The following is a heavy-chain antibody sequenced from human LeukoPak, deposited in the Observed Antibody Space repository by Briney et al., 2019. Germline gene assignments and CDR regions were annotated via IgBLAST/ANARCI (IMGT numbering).Heavy chain of an antibody. Sequence: PAETLSLTCTVSGGSISSYQWSWIRQTPGKGLERIGYIYYSGSTNYNPSLKSRLTISVDASKNQFSLKLSSVTAADTAAYYCARVYYSSSYDYWYFDLWGRGTLVTVSS. CDR3: ARVYYSSSYDYWYFDL. V-gene: IGHV4-59*01. D-gene: IGHD6-13*01. CDR1: GGSISSYQ. CDR2: IYYSGST. J-gene: IGHJ2*01.